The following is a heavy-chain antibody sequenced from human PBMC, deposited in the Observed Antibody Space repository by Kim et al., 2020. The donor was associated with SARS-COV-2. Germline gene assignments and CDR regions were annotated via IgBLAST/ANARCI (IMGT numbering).Heavy chain of an antibody. D-gene: IGHD3-22*01. CDR3: TRGYYDSSGYFWALDY. V-gene: IGHV3-73*01. CDR2: IRSKANSYAT. Sequence: GGSLRLSCAASGFTFSGSAMHWVRQASGKGLEWVGRIRSKANSYATAYAASVKGRFTISRDDSKNTAYLQMNSLKTEDTAVYYCTRGYYDSSGYFWALDYWGQGTLVTVSS. CDR1: GFTFSGSA. J-gene: IGHJ4*02.